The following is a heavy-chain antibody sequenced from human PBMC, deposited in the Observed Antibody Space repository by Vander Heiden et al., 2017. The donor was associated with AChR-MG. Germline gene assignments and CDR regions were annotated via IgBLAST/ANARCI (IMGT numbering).Heavy chain of an antibody. Sequence: EVQLVESGGGLVQPGGSLRLSCAASGFTFSSYWMSWVRQAPGKGLEWVANIKQDGSEKYYVDSVKGRFTISRDNAKNSLYLQMNSLRAEDTAVYYCASKYYDYVWGSYRPGYWYFDLWGRGTLVTVSS. CDR2: IKQDGSEK. J-gene: IGHJ2*01. CDR1: GFTFSSYW. V-gene: IGHV3-7*01. D-gene: IGHD3-16*02. CDR3: ASKYYDYVWGSYRPGYWYFDL.